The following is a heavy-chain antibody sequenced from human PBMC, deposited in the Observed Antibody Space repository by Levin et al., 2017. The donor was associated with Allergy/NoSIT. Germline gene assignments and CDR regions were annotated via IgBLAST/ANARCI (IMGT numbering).Heavy chain of an antibody. D-gene: IGHD6-19*01. J-gene: IGHJ4*02. Sequence: LSLTCAASGFTFDTYTITWVRQAPGKGLEWVSSISSSSIYIYYADSVRDRFTISRDNAKNSLYLQMSSLRAEDTAVYYCARDHGGSGGWYYLDYWGKGTLVTVSS. CDR3: ARDHGGSGGWYYLDY. CDR2: ISSSSIYI. CDR1: GFTFDTYT. V-gene: IGHV3-21*01.